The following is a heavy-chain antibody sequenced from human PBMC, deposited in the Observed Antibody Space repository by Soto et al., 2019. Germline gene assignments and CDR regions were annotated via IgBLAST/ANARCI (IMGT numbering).Heavy chain of an antibody. CDR2: ISYDGSNK. CDR1: GFTFSSYG. J-gene: IGHJ6*02. CDR3: ASPMGYCSGGSCYEDYYYYGMDV. D-gene: IGHD2-15*01. V-gene: IGHV3-30*03. Sequence: GSLRLSCAASGFTFSSYGMHWVRQAPGKGLEWVAVISYDGSNKYYADSVKGRFTISRDNSKNTLYLQMNSLRAEDTAVYYCASPMGYCSGGSCYEDYYYYGMDVWGQGTTVTVSS.